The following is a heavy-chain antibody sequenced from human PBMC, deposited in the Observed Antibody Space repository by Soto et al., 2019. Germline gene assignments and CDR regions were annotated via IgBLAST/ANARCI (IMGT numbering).Heavy chain of an antibody. Sequence: EAQLVQSGGGLVQPGGSLRLSCAASGFIFSNYWMHWVRQAPGKGLVWVSSIKPDGSLTQYANSVKGRFTISRDNAQNTVNLQMNRLGAEDTAIYYCARDEGVPMVRGFDKWGQGILVAVPS. CDR2: IKPDGSLT. CDR1: GFIFSNYW. J-gene: IGHJ4*02. D-gene: IGHD3-10*01. V-gene: IGHV3-74*01. CDR3: ARDEGVPMVRGFDK.